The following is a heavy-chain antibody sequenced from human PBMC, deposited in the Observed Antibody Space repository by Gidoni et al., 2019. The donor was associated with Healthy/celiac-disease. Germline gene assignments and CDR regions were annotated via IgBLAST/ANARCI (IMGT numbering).Heavy chain of an antibody. CDR3: TRPRLGDCSGGSCYPTGYYYYMDV. CDR2: IRSKANSYAT. D-gene: IGHD2-15*01. Sequence: EVQLVESGGGLVQPGGSLKLSSAASGFTFSGSAMHWVRQASGKGLEWVGRIRSKANSYATAYAASVKGRFTISRDDSKNTAYLQMNSLKTEDTAVYYCTRPRLGDCSGGSCYPTGYYYYMDVWGKGTTVTVSS. CDR1: GFTFSGSA. J-gene: IGHJ6*03. V-gene: IGHV3-73*01.